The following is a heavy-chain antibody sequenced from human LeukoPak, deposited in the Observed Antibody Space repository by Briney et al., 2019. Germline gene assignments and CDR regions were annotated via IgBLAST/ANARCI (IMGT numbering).Heavy chain of an antibody. D-gene: IGHD4-23*01. CDR1: GYSISSGYY. Sequence: SETLSLTCTVSGYSISSGYYWGWIRQPPGKGLEWIGSIYHSGSTYYNPSLKSRVTISVDTSKNQSSLKLSSVTAADTAVYYCARRNYGGIGYWGQGTLVTVSS. V-gene: IGHV4-38-2*02. CDR3: ARRNYGGIGY. J-gene: IGHJ4*02. CDR2: IYHSGST.